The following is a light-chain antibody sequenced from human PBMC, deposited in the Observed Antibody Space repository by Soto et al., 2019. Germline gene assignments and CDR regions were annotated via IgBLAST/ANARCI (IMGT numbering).Light chain of an antibody. J-gene: IGKJ4*01. CDR3: QQYHTWPIT. CDR2: GAS. V-gene: IGKV3-15*01. CDR1: QGVSRK. Sequence: EIVMTQSPATLSVAPGERVTLSCRASQGVSRKLAWYQHKSGQAPRLLISGASAGATGIPARCSGSGSGTEFTLTISSLQSEDCAIYYCQQYHTWPITFGGGTKVEIK.